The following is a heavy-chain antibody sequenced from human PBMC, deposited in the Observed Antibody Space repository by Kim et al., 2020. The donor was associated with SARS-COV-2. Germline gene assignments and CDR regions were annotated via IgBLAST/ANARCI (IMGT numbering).Heavy chain of an antibody. CDR1: GYTFISYD. D-gene: IGHD2-15*01. J-gene: IGHJ4*02. Sequence: ASVKVSCKASGYTFISYDINWVRQAPGQGLEWMGWISAYNGNTNYAQKFQGRVTMTTDTSTSTAYMELRSLRSDDTAVYYCARDLDGGKPFDFWGQGSLVTVSS. V-gene: IGHV1-18*01. CDR3: ARDLDGGKPFDF. CDR2: ISAYNGNT.